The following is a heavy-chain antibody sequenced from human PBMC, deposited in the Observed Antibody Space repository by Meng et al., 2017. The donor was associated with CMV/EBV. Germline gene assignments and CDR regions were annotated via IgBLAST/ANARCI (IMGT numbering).Heavy chain of an antibody. CDR3: AREGGYSGYGVDY. CDR1: VCSISSSSYY. J-gene: IGHJ4*02. Sequence: LVPQDSCPGLVYHSATLSLPCTVLVCSISSSSYYWGWLRQPQGKGPEWIGSIYYSGSTYYNPSLKSRVTISVDTSKNQFSLKLSSVTAADTAVYYCAREGGYSGYGVDYWGQGTLVTVSS. CDR2: IYYSGST. D-gene: IGHD5-12*01. V-gene: IGHV4-39*07.